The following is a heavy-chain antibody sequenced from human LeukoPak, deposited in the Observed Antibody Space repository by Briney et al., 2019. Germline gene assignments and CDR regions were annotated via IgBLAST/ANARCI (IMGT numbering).Heavy chain of an antibody. J-gene: IGHJ6*02. Sequence: GGSLRLSCAASGFIFSDYWMHWVRQAPGKGLEWVSRIYIDGGRTAYADSVKGRFTISRDNARNTVSLQLSSLRAEDTAVYFCARGLRDDYGTDVWGQGTTVTVSS. CDR3: ARGLRDDYGTDV. V-gene: IGHV3-74*01. CDR2: IYIDGGRT. CDR1: GFIFSDYW.